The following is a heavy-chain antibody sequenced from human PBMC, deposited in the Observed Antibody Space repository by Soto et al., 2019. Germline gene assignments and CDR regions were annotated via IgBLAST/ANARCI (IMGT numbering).Heavy chain of an antibody. V-gene: IGHV3-23*01. CDR3: AKDVARLRTFGGFDY. D-gene: IGHD6-25*01. J-gene: IGHJ4*02. CDR2: ISGSGGST. Sequence: GSLRLSCAASGFTFSSYAMSWVRQAPGKGLEWVSAISGSGGSTYYADSVKGRFTISRDNSKNTLYLQMNSLGAEDTAVYYCAKDVARLRTFGGFDYWGQGTLVTVSS. CDR1: GFTFSSYA.